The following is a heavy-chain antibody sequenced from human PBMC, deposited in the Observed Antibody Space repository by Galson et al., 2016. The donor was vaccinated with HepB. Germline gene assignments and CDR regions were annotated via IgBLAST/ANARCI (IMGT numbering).Heavy chain of an antibody. D-gene: IGHD1-14*01. Sequence: SVKVSCKASGGTFSRFAISWVRQAPGQGLEWMGGIVPMFGTANYAQKFQGKVTITADESTSTAYMEVSSLRFDDTAVYYCARDGLNQELGWFGPWGQGTLVTVSS. J-gene: IGHJ5*02. CDR2: IVPMFGTA. V-gene: IGHV1-69*13. CDR1: GGTFSRFA. CDR3: ARDGLNQELGWFGP.